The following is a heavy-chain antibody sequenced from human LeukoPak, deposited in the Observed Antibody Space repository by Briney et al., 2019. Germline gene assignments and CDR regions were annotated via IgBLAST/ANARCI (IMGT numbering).Heavy chain of an antibody. J-gene: IGHJ4*02. Sequence: GASVKVSCKASGGTFSSYAISWVRQAPGQGLEWMGWISAYNGNTDYAQKLQGRVTMTTDTFTSTAYMELRSLRSDDTAVYYCARVPLYCSSTSCYTRFYFDYWGQGTLVTVSS. D-gene: IGHD2-2*02. CDR1: GGTFSSYA. CDR2: ISAYNGNT. CDR3: ARVPLYCSSTSCYTRFYFDY. V-gene: IGHV1-18*01.